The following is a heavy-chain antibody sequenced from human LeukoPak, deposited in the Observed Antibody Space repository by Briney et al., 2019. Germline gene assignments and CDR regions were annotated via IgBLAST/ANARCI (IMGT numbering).Heavy chain of an antibody. CDR1: GFTFGDYA. Sequence: GGSLRLSCTASGFTFGDYAMSWVRQAPGKGLEWVGFIRSKAYGGTTEYAASVKGRFTISRDDSKSIAYLQMNSLKTEDTAVYYCTRVSYWNYYYGMDVWGQGTTVTVSS. J-gene: IGHJ6*02. CDR3: TRVSYWNYYYGMDV. D-gene: IGHD1-1*01. V-gene: IGHV3-49*04. CDR2: IRSKAYGGTT.